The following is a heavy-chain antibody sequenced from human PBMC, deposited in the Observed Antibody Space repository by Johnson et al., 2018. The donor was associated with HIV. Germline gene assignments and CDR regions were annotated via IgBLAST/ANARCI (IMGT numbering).Heavy chain of an antibody. CDR1: GFTFSNYA. D-gene: IGHD1-26*01. J-gene: IGHJ3*02. V-gene: IGHV3-64*01. CDR2: ISSNGGST. Sequence: VQLLESGGGLVQPGGSLRLSCAASGFTFSNYAMHWVRQAPGKGLEYVSAISSNGGSTYYANSVKGRFTISRDNSKNTLYLQMGSLRAEDMSVYYCARVGPRSRDAFDIWGQGTMVTVSS. CDR3: ARVGPRSRDAFDI.